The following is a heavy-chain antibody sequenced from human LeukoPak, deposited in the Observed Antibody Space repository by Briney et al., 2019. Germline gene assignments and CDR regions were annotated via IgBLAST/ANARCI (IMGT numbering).Heavy chain of an antibody. Sequence: GGSLRLSCAASGFTFSNAWTSWVRQAPGKGLEWVGRIKSKTDGGTTDYAAPVKGRSTISRDDSKNTLYLQMNSLRAEDTALYYCARESYCTGGSCYSGRAFDVWGQGTMVTVSS. J-gene: IGHJ3*01. CDR1: GFTFSNAW. D-gene: IGHD2-15*01. CDR2: IKSKTDGGTT. V-gene: IGHV3-15*05. CDR3: ARESYCTGGSCYSGRAFDV.